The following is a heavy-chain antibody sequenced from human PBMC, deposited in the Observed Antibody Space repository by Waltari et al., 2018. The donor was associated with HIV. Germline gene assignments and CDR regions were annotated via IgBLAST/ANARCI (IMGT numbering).Heavy chain of an antibody. V-gene: IGHV1-3*01. CDR1: GYTFTSYA. CDR2: INAGNGNT. D-gene: IGHD3-10*01. CDR3: ARDLVVRGVKGGWFDP. Sequence: QVQLVQSGAEVKKSGASVKVSCKASGYTFTSYAMHWVRQAPGQRLEWMGWINAGNGNTKYSQKFQGRVTITRDTSASTAYMELSSLRSEDTAVYYCARDLVVRGVKGGWFDPWGQGTLVTVSS. J-gene: IGHJ5*02.